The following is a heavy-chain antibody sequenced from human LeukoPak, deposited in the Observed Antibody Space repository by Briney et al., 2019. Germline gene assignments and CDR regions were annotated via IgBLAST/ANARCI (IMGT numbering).Heavy chain of an antibody. Sequence: GGSLRLSCAASGFTFSSYWMHWVRQVPGKGLVWVARINPGGSSITYAGSVKGRFTISRDNAKNTLYLQMDSLRGEDTGVYYCARSNQADDYWGQGTLVTVSS. V-gene: IGHV3-74*01. CDR3: ARSNQADDY. J-gene: IGHJ4*02. CDR2: INPGGSSI. D-gene: IGHD1-14*01. CDR1: GFTFSSYW.